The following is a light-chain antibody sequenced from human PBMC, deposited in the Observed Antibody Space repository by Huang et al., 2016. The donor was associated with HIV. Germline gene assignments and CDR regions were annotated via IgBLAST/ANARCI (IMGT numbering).Light chain of an antibody. V-gene: IGKV3-20*01. CDR1: QSVSTY. Sequence: EIVLTQSPGTLSLSPGERATLSCRASQSVSTYLAWYQHKAGQAPRLLIYGASSRAPGIPDRFSCSGSGTDFTLTISSLEPEDFVVYYCQQYGDSPPYTFGQGTKLDIK. CDR2: GAS. J-gene: IGKJ2*01. CDR3: QQYGDSPPYT.